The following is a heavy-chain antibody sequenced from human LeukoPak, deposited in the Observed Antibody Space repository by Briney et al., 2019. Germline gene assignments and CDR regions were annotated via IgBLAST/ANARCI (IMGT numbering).Heavy chain of an antibody. CDR2: VYYGGST. CDR3: ARDVGTSGWYTFDY. J-gene: IGHJ4*02. Sequence: SETLSLTCTVSGGSTSAYYWSWIRQPPGKGLEWIGFVYYGGSTNYNPSLKSRVTMSVDTSKNQFSLRLSSVTPEDTAVYYCARDVGTSGWYTFDYWGQGTLVTVSS. V-gene: IGHV4-59*12. CDR1: GGSTSAYY. D-gene: IGHD6-19*01.